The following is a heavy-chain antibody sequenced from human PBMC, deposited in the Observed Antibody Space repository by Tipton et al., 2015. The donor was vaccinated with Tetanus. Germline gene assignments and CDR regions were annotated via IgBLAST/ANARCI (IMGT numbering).Heavy chain of an antibody. J-gene: IGHJ3*02. Sequence: SLRLSCAASGFSFSNYAVSWVRQAPGKGLEWVSAISPSGDATFHADSVKGRLIISRDNSKDTLYLQMNTLRAEDTAVYYCARSGGRRYAFDIWGQGTMVTVSS. V-gene: IGHV3-23*01. CDR1: GFSFSNYA. CDR3: ARSGGRRYAFDI. CDR2: ISPSGDAT. D-gene: IGHD3-16*01.